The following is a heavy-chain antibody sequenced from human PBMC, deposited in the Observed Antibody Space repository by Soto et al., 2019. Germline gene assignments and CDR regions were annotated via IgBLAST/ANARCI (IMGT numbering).Heavy chain of an antibody. D-gene: IGHD4-4*01. Sequence: EVQLVESGGGMVKPGGSLRLSCAASGFTFSNAWTSWVRQAPGKGLEWVGRIKSKVDGGTTDYAAPVKGRFTISRDDSKSTRYLQTNSLETEDTAGYYGTTYTKPSSGTGGQGTLVTVPS. CDR1: GFTFSNAW. V-gene: IGHV3-15*01. CDR3: TTYTKPSSGT. CDR2: IKSKVDGGTT. J-gene: IGHJ4*02.